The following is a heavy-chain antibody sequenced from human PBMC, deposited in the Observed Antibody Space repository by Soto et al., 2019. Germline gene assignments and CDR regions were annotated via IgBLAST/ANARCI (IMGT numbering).Heavy chain of an antibody. CDR1: GFSFSVYG. Sequence: PGGSLRLSCETSGFSFSVYGMHWVRQAPGKGLEWVAVIWYDASKQFYAASVEGRFTISRDNSKAILYLQMNSLRAEDTAVYYCAAWAEGATEVHWGQGHLVTVS. D-gene: IGHD2-15*01. CDR2: IWYDASKQ. CDR3: AAWAEGATEVH. V-gene: IGHV3-33*01. J-gene: IGHJ1*01.